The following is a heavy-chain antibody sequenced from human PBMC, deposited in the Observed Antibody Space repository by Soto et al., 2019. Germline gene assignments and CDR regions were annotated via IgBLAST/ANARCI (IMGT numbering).Heavy chain of an antibody. D-gene: IGHD3-3*01. J-gene: IGHJ4*02. CDR2: IQKDGSEK. CDR3: AKLGGGYYTGLYFEY. Sequence: EVQLVESGGALVQRGGSLRLSCAASGFTFGDYWMSWVRQAPGKGLEWVAHIQKDGSEKYYVDSVKGRFTVSRDNAEKSLFLPMNSLAAEDMAVYYYAKLGGGYYTGLYFEYWGQGTMVTVSS. CDR1: GFTFGDYW. V-gene: IGHV3-7*03.